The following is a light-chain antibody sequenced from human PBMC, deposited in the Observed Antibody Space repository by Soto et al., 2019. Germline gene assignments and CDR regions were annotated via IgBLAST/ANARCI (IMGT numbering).Light chain of an antibody. Sequence: ETAMTQSPATLSVSPGERATLSCRASQSISSNLAWYQQQPGQPPRLLIYGASTRATGIPVRFSGRGSGTELTLTNSSLLSEDSAVYFCQQYNDWPRTFGLGTKLEIK. CDR2: GAS. CDR1: QSISSN. CDR3: QQYNDWPRT. V-gene: IGKV3-15*01. J-gene: IGKJ2*01.